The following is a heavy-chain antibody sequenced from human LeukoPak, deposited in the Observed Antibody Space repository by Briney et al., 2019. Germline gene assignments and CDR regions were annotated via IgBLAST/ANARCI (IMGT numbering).Heavy chain of an antibody. V-gene: IGHV7-4-1*02. Sequence: GASGKVSCKASGYTFTSYAMNWVRQAPGQGLEWMGWINPNTGNPTYAQGFTGRFVFSLDTSVSTTYLQISSLKAEDTAVYYCGRAYQPLGGLSFPDQWGQGTLVTVSS. CDR3: GRAYQPLGGLSFPDQ. J-gene: IGHJ5*02. D-gene: IGHD3-16*02. CDR1: GYTFTSYA. CDR2: INPNTGNP.